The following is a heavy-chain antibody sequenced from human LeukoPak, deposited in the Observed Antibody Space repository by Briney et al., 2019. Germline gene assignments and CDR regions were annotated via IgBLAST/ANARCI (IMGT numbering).Heavy chain of an antibody. CDR3: AGEGNSVLSKDFEG. CDR1: GFTFTDYY. Sequence: GASMKVSCKSSGFTFTDYYIHWVRQATGQGVEGMGYMGPHSSDTSSPQEFQGRVTITRNTSMSTAYMELTRLASDDTALYCWAGEGNSVLSKDFEGWGQGTLVT. D-gene: IGHD2/OR15-2a*01. J-gene: IGHJ4*02. V-gene: IGHV1-2*02. CDR2: MGPHSSDT.